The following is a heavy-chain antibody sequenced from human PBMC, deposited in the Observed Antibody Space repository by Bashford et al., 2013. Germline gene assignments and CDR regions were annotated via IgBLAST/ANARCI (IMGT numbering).Heavy chain of an antibody. Sequence: ASVKVSCKASGFSITDYWIHWVRQAPGQGLEWMGWVNPNTGVTKYAQKFQGWVTVTGDTSISTSYMELNSLRVDDTAVYFCARDLESCDSGTCYPEYLQSWGQGTLVTVSS. D-gene: IGHD2-15*01. CDR2: VNPNTGVT. CDR3: ARDLESCDSGTCYPEYLQS. V-gene: IGHV1-2*04. CDR1: GFSITDYW. J-gene: IGHJ1*01.